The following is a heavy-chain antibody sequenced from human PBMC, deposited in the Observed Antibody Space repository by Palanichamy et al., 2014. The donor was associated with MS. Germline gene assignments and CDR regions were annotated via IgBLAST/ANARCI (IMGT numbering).Heavy chain of an antibody. V-gene: IGHV4-39*07. CDR3: AGSSGGYYARALAY. D-gene: IGHD3-22*01. CDR2: IYYSGST. Sequence: QLQLQESGPRTGEAFGDPVPSPCTVSGGSISSSSYYWGWIRQPPGKGLEWIGSIYYSGSTYYNPSLKSRVTISVDTSKNQFSLKLSSVTAADTAVYYCAGSSGGYYARALAYWGQGTLVTVSS. J-gene: IGHJ4*02. CDR1: GGSISSSSYY.